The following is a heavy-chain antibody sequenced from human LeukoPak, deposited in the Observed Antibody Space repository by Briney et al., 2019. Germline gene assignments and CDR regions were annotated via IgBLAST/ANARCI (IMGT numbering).Heavy chain of an antibody. CDR1: GFTFSNYA. J-gene: IGHJ4*02. V-gene: IGHV3-23*01. D-gene: IGHD6-19*01. Sequence: GGSLRLSCAASGFTFSNYAMSWVRQAPGKGPEWVSAISGSGSTTNYADSVKGRFTISRDNAEKSLYLEMNSLRAEDTAVYYCARWAGRFDFDYWGQGTLVTVSS. CDR2: ISGSGSTT. CDR3: ARWAGRFDFDY.